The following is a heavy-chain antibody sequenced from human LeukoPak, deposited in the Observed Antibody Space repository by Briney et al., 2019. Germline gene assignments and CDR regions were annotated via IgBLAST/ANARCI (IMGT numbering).Heavy chain of an antibody. Sequence: PSETLSLTCAVHGGSFSGYYWSWIRQPPGKGLEWIGEINQSGETNYNPSLMSRVTISEDTSKNQFSLMLSSVTAADTAVYYCARVARGDTPYNWFDPWGQGTLVTVSS. CDR3: ARVARGDTPYNWFDP. CDR1: GGSFSGYY. J-gene: IGHJ5*02. V-gene: IGHV4-34*01. D-gene: IGHD2-21*02. CDR2: INQSGET.